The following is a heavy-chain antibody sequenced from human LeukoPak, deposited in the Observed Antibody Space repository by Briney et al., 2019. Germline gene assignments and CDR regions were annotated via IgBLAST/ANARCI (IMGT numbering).Heavy chain of an antibody. J-gene: IGHJ4*02. Sequence: SVKVSCKASGFTFTSSAVRWVRRARGQRLEWIGWIVVGSGNTNYAQKFQERVTITRDMSTSTAYMELSRLRSEDTAVYYCARVSPVDTAMAYYFDYWGQGTLVTVSS. V-gene: IGHV1-58*01. CDR2: IVVGSGNT. CDR3: ARVSPVDTAMAYYFDY. D-gene: IGHD5-18*01. CDR1: GFTFTSSA.